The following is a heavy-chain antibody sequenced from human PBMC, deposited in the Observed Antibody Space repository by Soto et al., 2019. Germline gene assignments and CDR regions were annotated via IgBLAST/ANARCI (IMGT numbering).Heavy chain of an antibody. Sequence: QVQLQESGPGLVKPSGTLSLTCAVSGGSLTSNDWWTWVRQPPGKGLEWVGQIHHSGSTFYNPSLRSRITVSINVSANHFSLYLDSVTAADTALYYCARSTGGDACHFWGQGTMVTVSS. V-gene: IGHV4-4*02. J-gene: IGHJ3*01. D-gene: IGHD7-27*01. CDR1: GGSLTSNDW. CDR3: ARSTGGDACHF. CDR2: IHHSGST.